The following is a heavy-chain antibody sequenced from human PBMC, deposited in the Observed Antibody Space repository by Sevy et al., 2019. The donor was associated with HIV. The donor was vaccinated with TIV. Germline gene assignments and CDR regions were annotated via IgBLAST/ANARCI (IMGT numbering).Heavy chain of an antibody. CDR1: GFTFSRFG. Sequence: GGSLRLSCAASGFTFSRFGMHWVRQAPGKGLEWAAFIRYDGGNKYYVDSVKGRFTISRDNSKNTLYLQMDALRAEDTAVYYCAKTGTTQLDYWGQGTLVTVSS. CDR3: AKTGTTQLDY. D-gene: IGHD1-7*01. V-gene: IGHV3-30*02. J-gene: IGHJ4*02. CDR2: IRYDGGNK.